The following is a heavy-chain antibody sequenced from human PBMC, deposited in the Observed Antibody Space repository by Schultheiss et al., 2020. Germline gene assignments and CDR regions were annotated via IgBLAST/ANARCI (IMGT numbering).Heavy chain of an antibody. V-gene: IGHV3-30*03. CDR1: GFTFSSYG. D-gene: IGHD6-25*01. CDR3: ARMAAKYYAMDV. CDR2: ISYDGSNK. Sequence: GGSLRLSCAASGFTFSSYGMHWVRQAPGKGLEWVAVISYDGSNKYYADSVKGRFTISRDNAKTSLYLQMNSLRAEDTAVYYCARMAAKYYAMDVWGQGTTVTVSS. J-gene: IGHJ6*02.